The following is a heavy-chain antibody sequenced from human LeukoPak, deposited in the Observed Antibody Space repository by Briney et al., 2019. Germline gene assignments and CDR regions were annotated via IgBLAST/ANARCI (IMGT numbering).Heavy chain of an antibody. CDR2: INPNSGGT. Sequence: ASVKVSCKDSGYTFTGYYMHWVRPAPGQGLEWMGWINPNSGGTNYAQKFQGRVTMTRDTSISTAYMELSRLRSDDTVVYYCARDPTYSSGLWGQGTLVTVSS. V-gene: IGHV1-2*02. J-gene: IGHJ4*02. D-gene: IGHD6-19*01. CDR1: GYTFTGYY. CDR3: ARDPTYSSGL.